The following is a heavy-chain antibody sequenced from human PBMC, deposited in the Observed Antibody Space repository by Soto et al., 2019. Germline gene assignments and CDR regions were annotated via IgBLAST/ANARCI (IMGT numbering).Heavy chain of an antibody. CDR3: ARGGRYYDSSFNFQH. CDR2: INHSGST. CDR1: GGSFSGYY. V-gene: IGHV4-34*01. D-gene: IGHD3-22*01. J-gene: IGHJ1*01. Sequence: PSETLSLTCAVYGGSFSGYYWSWIRQPPGKGLEWIGEINHSGSTNYNPSLKSRVTISVDTSKNQFSLKLSSVTAADTAVYYCARGGRYYDSSFNFQHWGQGTLVTVS.